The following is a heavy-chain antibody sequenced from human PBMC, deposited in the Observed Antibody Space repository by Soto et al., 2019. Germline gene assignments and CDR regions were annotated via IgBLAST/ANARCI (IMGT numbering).Heavy chain of an antibody. CDR1: GGSFSGYY. CDR3: ARGLPDEVWGSYRYTFDY. CDR2: INHSGST. Sequence: PSETLSLTCAVYGGSFSGYYWSWIRQPPGKGLEWIGEINHSGSTNYNPSLKSRVTISVDTSKNQFSLKLNSVTTADTAVYYCARGLPDEVWGSYRYTFDYWGQGTLVTVSS. J-gene: IGHJ4*02. V-gene: IGHV4-34*01. D-gene: IGHD3-16*02.